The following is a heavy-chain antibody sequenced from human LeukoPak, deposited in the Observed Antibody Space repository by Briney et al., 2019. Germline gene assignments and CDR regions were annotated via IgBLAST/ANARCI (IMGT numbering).Heavy chain of an antibody. CDR3: ARGAALLWFGELNWFDP. Sequence: ASETLSLTCTVSGGFISSYYWSWIRQPPAKGLEWMGYIYYSGSTNYNPSLKSRVTISVATFQNQFPLQLRSVTADGTAVYYCARGAALLWFGELNWFDPWGQGTLVTVSS. CDR1: GGFISSYY. D-gene: IGHD3-10*01. J-gene: IGHJ5*02. CDR2: IYYSGST. V-gene: IGHV4-59*01.